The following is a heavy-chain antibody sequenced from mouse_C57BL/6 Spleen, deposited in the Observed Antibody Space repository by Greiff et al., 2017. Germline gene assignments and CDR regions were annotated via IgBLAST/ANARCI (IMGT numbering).Heavy chain of an antibody. J-gene: IGHJ3*01. CDR3: ARGERGVAY. CDR2: IDPANGNT. CDR1: GFTFKNSY. Sequence: EVQLQQSVAELVRPGASVKLSCTASGFTFKNSYMHWVKQRPEQGLEWIGRIDPANGNTTYAPKFQGKATLTADTSSNTAYLQLSSLTSEDTAIYYCARGERGVAYWGQGTLVTVSA. V-gene: IGHV14-3*01.